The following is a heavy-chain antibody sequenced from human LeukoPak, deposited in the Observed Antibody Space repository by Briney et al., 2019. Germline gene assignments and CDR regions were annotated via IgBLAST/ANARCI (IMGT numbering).Heavy chain of an antibody. CDR1: GFTFSSYA. D-gene: IGHD3-22*01. J-gene: IGHJ4*02. V-gene: IGHV3-23*01. CDR3: ARDHYYDTSTYYEIDY. CDR2: ISGSGGST. Sequence: GGSLRLSCAASGFTFSSYAMSWVRQAPGKGLEWVSAISGSGGSTYYADSVKGRFTISRDNSKNTLYLQMNSLRAEDTAVYYCARDHYYDTSTYYEIDYWGQGTLVTVSS.